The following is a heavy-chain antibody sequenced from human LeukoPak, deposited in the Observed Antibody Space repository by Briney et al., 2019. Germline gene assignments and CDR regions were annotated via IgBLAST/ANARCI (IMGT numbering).Heavy chain of an antibody. D-gene: IGHD1-14*01. J-gene: IGHJ5*02. CDR1: GYTFTVYY. CDR3: AREKGSGLYWFDP. CDR2: INPNTGGT. V-gene: IGHV1-2*06. Sequence: ASVKVSCQASGYTFTVYYLHWVRQAPGQGLEWMGRINPNTGGTNYAQKFQGRVTMIRDTSISTAYMELGRLRSDDTAVYYCAREKGSGLYWFDPWGQGTLVTVSS.